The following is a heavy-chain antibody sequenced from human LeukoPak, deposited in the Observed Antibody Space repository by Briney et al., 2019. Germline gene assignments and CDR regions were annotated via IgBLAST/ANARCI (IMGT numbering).Heavy chain of an antibody. Sequence: ASVKVSCKASGYTFTGYYMHWVRQAPGQGLEWMGWINPNSGGTNYAQKFQGRVTMTRDTSISTAYMELSSLRSEDTAVYYCARVLEWLDFDYWGQGTLVTVSS. D-gene: IGHD3-3*01. CDR2: INPNSGGT. V-gene: IGHV1-2*02. CDR3: ARVLEWLDFDY. CDR1: GYTFTGYY. J-gene: IGHJ4*02.